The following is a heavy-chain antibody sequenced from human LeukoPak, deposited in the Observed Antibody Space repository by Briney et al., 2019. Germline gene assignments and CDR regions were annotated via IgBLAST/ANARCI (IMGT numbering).Heavy chain of an antibody. J-gene: IGHJ4*02. D-gene: IGHD4-23*01. CDR3: ARVGYSGNFIDY. CDR1: GYTFTNYD. CDR2: NT. Sequence: ASVKVSFKASGYTFTNYDITWVRQAPGQGLEWMGWNTNYAQKHQGRVTMTTDTSTSTAFMELMSLRSDDTAVYYCARVGYSGNFIDYWGQGTLVTVSS. V-gene: IGHV1-18*01.